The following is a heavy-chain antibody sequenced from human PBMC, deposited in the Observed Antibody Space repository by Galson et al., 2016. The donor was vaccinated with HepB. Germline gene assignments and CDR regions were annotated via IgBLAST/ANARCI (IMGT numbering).Heavy chain of an antibody. CDR3: AKDHSSTRLNWFDS. V-gene: IGHV3-33*03. J-gene: IGHJ5*01. D-gene: IGHD6-13*01. CDR1: GFTFSRYG. CDR2: IWYDGSNK. Sequence: SLRLSCAASGFTFSRYGMHWVRQAPGKGLEWVAVIWYDGSNKYYADSVKGRFIISRDNAKNSLYLQINSLRLEDTSFYYCAKDHSSTRLNWFDSWGQGTLVTVSS.